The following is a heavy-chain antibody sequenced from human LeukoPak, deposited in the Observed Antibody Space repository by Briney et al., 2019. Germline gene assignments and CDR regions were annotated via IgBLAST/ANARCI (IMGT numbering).Heavy chain of an antibody. V-gene: IGHV3-30*18. D-gene: IGHD4-11*01. J-gene: IGHJ4*02. Sequence: PGGSLRLSCAASGFTFSTYAMHWVRQAPGKGLEWVAIISYDGNNKYYADSVKGRFTISRDNSKNTLYLQMNSLRDEDTAVYYCAKDIYSDYGAFDYWGQGTLVTVSS. CDR1: GFTFSTYA. CDR2: ISYDGNNK. CDR3: AKDIYSDYGAFDY.